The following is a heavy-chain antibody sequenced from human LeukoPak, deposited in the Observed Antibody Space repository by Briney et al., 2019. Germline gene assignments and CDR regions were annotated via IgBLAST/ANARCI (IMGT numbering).Heavy chain of an antibody. V-gene: IGHV1-3*01. J-gene: IGHJ5*02. Sequence: GASVKVSCKASGYTFTSYAMHWVRQAPGQRLEWMGWISAYNGNTNYAQKLQGRVTMTTDTSTSTAYMELSSLRSEDTAVYYCARYTMDNWFDPWGQGTLVTVYS. CDR1: GYTFTSYA. CDR2: ISAYNGNT. D-gene: IGHD3-10*01. CDR3: ARYTMDNWFDP.